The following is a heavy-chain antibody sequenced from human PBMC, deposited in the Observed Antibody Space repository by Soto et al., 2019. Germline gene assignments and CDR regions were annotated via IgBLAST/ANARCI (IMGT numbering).Heavy chain of an antibody. Sequence: GLEWMGRIIPILGIANYAQKFQGRVTITTDKSTDTAYMELSSLRSEDTAVYYCATIPSVVAAITEFAYWGQGTLVTVSS. CDR3: ATIPSVVAAITEFAY. D-gene: IGHD2-15*01. V-gene: IGHV1-69*02. CDR2: IIPILGIA. J-gene: IGHJ4*02.